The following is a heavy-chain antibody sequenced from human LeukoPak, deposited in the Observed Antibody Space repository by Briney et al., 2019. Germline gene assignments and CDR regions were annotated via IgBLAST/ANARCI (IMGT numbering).Heavy chain of an antibody. CDR3: ATLDGYSSFFDY. CDR2: ISTSSSYI. V-gene: IGHV3-21*01. CDR1: GFTFSSYS. J-gene: IGHJ4*02. Sequence: PGGSLRLSCTASGFTFSSYSMNWVRQAPGKGLEWVSSISTSSSYIYYADSVKGRFTISRDNAKNSLYLQMNSLRAEDTAVYYCATLDGYSSFFDYWGQGTLVTVSS. D-gene: IGHD5-24*01.